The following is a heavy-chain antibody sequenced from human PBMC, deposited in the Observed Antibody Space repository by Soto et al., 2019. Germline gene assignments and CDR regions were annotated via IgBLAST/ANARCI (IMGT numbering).Heavy chain of an antibody. D-gene: IGHD4-4*01. CDR3: ASLYSNYDWYFDL. V-gene: IGHV4-34*01. CDR2: INHSGST. Sequence: PSETLSLTCAVYGGSFSGHYWSWIRQPPGKGLEWIGEINHSGSTNYNPSLKSRVTISVDTSKNQFSLKLSSVTAADTAVYYCASLYSNYDWYFDLWGRGTLVTVS. CDR1: GGSFSGHY. J-gene: IGHJ2*01.